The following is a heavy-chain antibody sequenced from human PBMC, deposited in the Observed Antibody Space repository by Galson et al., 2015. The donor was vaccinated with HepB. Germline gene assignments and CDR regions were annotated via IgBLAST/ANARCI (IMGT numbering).Heavy chain of an antibody. CDR3: AQDLTYYYGSGSYFVGMDV. CDR1: GFTFEDYA. V-gene: IGHV3-9*01. CDR2: ISWNSDFT. J-gene: IGHJ6*02. D-gene: IGHD3-10*01. Sequence: SLRLSCAASGFTFEDYAMHWDRQVPGKGLEWVSGISWNSDFTGYADSVRGRFTISRDNAKYSLYLQMNSLRAEDTALYYCAQDLTYYYGSGSYFVGMDVWGQGTTVTVSS.